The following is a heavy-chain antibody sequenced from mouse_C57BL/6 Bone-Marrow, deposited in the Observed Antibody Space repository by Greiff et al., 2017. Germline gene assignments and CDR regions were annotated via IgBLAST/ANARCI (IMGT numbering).Heavy chain of an antibody. Sequence: QVQLQQSGAELVMPGASVKLSCKASGYTFTSYWMHWVKQRPGQGLEWIGEIAPSDSYTNYNQKFKGKSTLTVDKSSSTAYMQLSSLTSEDSAVYYCARKDYAMDYWGQGTSVTVSS. J-gene: IGHJ4*01. CDR3: ARKDYAMDY. CDR2: IAPSDSYT. V-gene: IGHV1-69*01. CDR1: GYTFTSYW.